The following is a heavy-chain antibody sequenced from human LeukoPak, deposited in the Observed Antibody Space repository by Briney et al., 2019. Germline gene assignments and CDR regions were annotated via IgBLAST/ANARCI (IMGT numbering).Heavy chain of an antibody. J-gene: IGHJ5*02. V-gene: IGHV1-69*04. D-gene: IGHD1-14*01. CDR3: ARDVRFNNKQINWFDP. CDR2: IIPILGIA. CDR1: GGTFSSYA. Sequence: SVKVSCKASGGTFSSYAISWVRQPPGQGLDWMGRIIPILGIANYAQKFQGRVTITADKSTSTAFMELSTLRSEDTAVYYCARDVRFNNKQINWFDPWGEGTLVTVSS.